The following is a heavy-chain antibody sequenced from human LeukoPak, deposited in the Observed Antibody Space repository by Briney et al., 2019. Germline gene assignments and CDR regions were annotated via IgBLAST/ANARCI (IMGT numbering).Heavy chain of an antibody. D-gene: IGHD6-19*01. CDR3: AKMRSSVAGTPHFDY. CDR2: ISGSGGST. J-gene: IGHJ4*02. Sequence: PGGSLRLSCAASGFPFSNYAMSWVRQAPGKGLEWVSAISGSGGSTYYADSVKGRFTISRDNSKNTLYLQMNSLRAEDTAVYYCAKMRSSVAGTPHFDYWGQGTLVTVSS. CDR1: GFPFSNYA. V-gene: IGHV3-23*01.